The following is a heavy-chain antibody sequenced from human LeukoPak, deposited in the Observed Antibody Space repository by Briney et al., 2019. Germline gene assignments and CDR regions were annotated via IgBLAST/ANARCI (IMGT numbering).Heavy chain of an antibody. V-gene: IGHV4-39*01. CDR2: IYYSGST. J-gene: IGHJ6*02. CDR3: ARLTEVYEVASYHYYGMDV. CDR1: GGSITSSNYF. Sequence: PSETLSLTCTVSGGSITSSNYFWGWIRQPPGKGLEWLGSIYYSGSTFYNPSLESRVTISVDTSRDQFSLRLTSVTAADTAVYYCARLTEVYEVASYHYYGMDVGGQGTTVSVSS. D-gene: IGHD5/OR15-5a*01.